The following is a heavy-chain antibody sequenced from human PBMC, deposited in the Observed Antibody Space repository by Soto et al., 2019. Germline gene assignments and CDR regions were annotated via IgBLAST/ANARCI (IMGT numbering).Heavy chain of an antibody. CDR3: AKMLSTYYYDSSGYYRHY. J-gene: IGHJ4*02. CDR2: ISGSGGST. CDR1: GFTFSSYA. V-gene: IGHV3-23*01. Sequence: PGGSRRLSWAASGFTFSSYAMSWVRQAPGKGLEWVSAISGSGGSTYYADSVKGRFTISRDNSKNTLYLQMNSLRAEDTAVYYCAKMLSTYYYDSSGYYRHYWGQGTLVTVSS. D-gene: IGHD3-22*01.